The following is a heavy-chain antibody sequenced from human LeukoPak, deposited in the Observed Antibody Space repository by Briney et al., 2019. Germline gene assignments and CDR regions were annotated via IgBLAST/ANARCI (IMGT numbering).Heavy chain of an antibody. V-gene: IGHV3-73*01. Sequence: AGSLRLSCAASGFTFSSYSMNWVRQAPGKGLEWVGRIRSKANSYATAYAASVKGRFTISRDDSKNTAYLQMNSLKTEDTAVYYCTRHRIPDIVVVPAAQNWFDPWGQGTLVTVSS. CDR1: GFTFSSYS. J-gene: IGHJ5*02. D-gene: IGHD2-2*01. CDR2: IRSKANSYAT. CDR3: TRHRIPDIVVVPAAQNWFDP.